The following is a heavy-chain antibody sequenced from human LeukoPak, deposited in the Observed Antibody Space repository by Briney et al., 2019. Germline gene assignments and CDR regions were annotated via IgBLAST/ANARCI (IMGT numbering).Heavy chain of an antibody. CDR2: FDPEDGET. J-gene: IGHJ4*02. CDR1: GYTLTELS. CDR3: ATAVAGNYLFDY. V-gene: IGHV1-24*01. Sequence: ASVKVSCKVSGYTLTELSMHWVRQAPGKGLEWMGGFDPEDGETIYAQKFQGRVTMTEDTSTDTAYMELSSLRSEDTAVYYCATAVAGNYLFDYWGQGTLVTVSS. D-gene: IGHD6-19*01.